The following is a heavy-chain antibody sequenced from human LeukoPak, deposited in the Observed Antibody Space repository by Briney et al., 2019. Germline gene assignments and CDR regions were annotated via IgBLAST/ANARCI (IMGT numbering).Heavy chain of an antibody. D-gene: IGHD3-22*01. CDR2: ISAYNGNT. CDR3: ARGGTMIVVVLGAFDI. CDR1: GYTFTSYG. J-gene: IGHJ3*02. V-gene: IGHV1-18*01. Sequence: ASVKVSCKASGYTFTSYGISWVRQAPGQGLEWMGWISAYNGNTNYAQKLQGRVTMTTDTSTSTAYMELRSLRSDDTAVYYCARGGTMIVVVLGAFDIWGQGTMVTVSS.